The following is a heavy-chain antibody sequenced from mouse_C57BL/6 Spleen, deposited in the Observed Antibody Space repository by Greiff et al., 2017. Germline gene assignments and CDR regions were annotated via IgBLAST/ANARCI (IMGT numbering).Heavy chain of an antibody. CDR3: AREGYYGSSRYYAMDY. D-gene: IGHD1-1*01. V-gene: IGHV1-18*01. CDR2: INPNNGGT. Sequence: VQLQQSGPELVKPGASVKIPCKASGYTFTDYNMDWVKQSHGKSLEWIGDINPNNGGTIYNQKFKGKATLTVDKSSSTAYMELRSLTSEDTAVYYCAREGYYGSSRYYAMDYWGQGTSVTVSS. CDR1: GYTFTDYN. J-gene: IGHJ4*01.